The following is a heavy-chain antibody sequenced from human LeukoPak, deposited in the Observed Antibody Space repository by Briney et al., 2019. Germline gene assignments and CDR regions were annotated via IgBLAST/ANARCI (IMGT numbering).Heavy chain of an antibody. V-gene: IGHV4-59*08. J-gene: IGHJ4*02. CDR1: GGSFSGYY. CDR2: ISDIGSI. Sequence: TPSETLSLTCAVYGGSFSGYYWSWIRQPPGKGLEWIAYISDIGSINYNPSLKSRFTISLDTSKNQFSLKLSSVTAADTAVYYCAGHHPRNTVDFWGQGTLVTVSS. D-gene: IGHD2-8*02. CDR3: AGHHPRNTVDF.